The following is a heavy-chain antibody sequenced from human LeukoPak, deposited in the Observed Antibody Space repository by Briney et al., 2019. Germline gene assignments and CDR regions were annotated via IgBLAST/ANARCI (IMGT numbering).Heavy chain of an antibody. Sequence: GGSLRLSCAASGFTFSNYWMHWVRQAPGKGLVWVSHITEGGTSTTYADSVKGRFTISRDNAKKTVFLQMNSLRAEDTAVYYCARAPVLLWFGDNYYYMDVWGKGTTVTVSS. CDR3: ARAPVLLWFGDNYYYMDV. D-gene: IGHD3-10*01. CDR1: GFTFSNYW. J-gene: IGHJ6*03. V-gene: IGHV3-74*01. CDR2: ITEGGTST.